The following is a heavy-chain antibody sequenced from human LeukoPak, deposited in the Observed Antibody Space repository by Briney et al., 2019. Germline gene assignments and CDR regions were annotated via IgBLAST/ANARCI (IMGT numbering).Heavy chain of an antibody. J-gene: IGHJ5*02. D-gene: IGHD6-13*01. CDR3: ARGGKQQLVRPRFDP. V-gene: IGHV1-18*01. CDR1: GYTFTSYG. Sequence: GASVKVSCKASGYTFTSYGISWVRQAPGQGLEWMGWISAYNGNTNYAQKLQGRVTMTTDTSTSTAYMELRSLRSDDTAVYYCARGGKQQLVRPRFDPWGQGTLVTVSS. CDR2: ISAYNGNT.